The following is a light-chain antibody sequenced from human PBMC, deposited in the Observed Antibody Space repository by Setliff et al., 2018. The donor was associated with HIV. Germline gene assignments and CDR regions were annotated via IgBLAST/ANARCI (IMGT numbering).Light chain of an antibody. J-gene: IGLJ1*01. CDR2: DVS. CDR3: SSYTSSSTYV. CDR1: SSDVGAYNY. V-gene: IGLV2-14*01. Sequence: QSALTQPASVSGSPGQSITISCTGTSSDVGAYNYVSWYQQHPGKAPKLMIYDVSKRPSGVSNRFSGSKSGNTASLTISGLQAEDEADYYCSSYTSSSTYVFVTGTKVTVL.